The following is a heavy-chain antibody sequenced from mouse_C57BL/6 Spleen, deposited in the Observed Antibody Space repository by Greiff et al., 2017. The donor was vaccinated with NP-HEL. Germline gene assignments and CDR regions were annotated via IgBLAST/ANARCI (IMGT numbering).Heavy chain of an antibody. Sequence: QVQLQQSGAELVKPGASVKLSCKASGYTFTSYWMHWVKQRPGQGLEWIGMIHPNSGSTNYNEKFKSKATLTVDKSSSTAYMQLSSLTSEDSAVYYCARSYDGYPAWFAYWGQGTLVTVSA. J-gene: IGHJ3*01. CDR3: ARSYDGYPAWFAY. CDR1: GYTFTSYW. V-gene: IGHV1-64*01. CDR2: IHPNSGST. D-gene: IGHD2-3*01.